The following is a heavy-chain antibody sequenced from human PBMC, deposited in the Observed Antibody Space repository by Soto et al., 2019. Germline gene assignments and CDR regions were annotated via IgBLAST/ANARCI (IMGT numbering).Heavy chain of an antibody. Sequence: GGSLRLSCAASGFTFITYWMNWVRQAPGKGLEWVANIKEDGSEKYYVDSVKGRFTISRDNAKNSMYLQMTSLRAEDTAVYYCARAGRSGTRMQYFDYWGQGTLVTVSS. V-gene: IGHV3-7*01. CDR1: GFTFITYW. CDR2: IKEDGSEK. CDR3: ARAGRSGTRMQYFDY. D-gene: IGHD2-2*01. J-gene: IGHJ4*02.